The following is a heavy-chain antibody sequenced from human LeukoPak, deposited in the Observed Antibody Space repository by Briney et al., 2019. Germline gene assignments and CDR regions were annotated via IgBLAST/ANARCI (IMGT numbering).Heavy chain of an antibody. J-gene: IGHJ4*02. CDR3: ARQFRDSSGYYSYYFDY. V-gene: IGHV5-51*01. D-gene: IGHD3-22*01. CDR2: IYPGDSDT. Sequence: PGESLKISCKGSGCSFTTYWIGWVRQMPGRGLEWMGIIYPGDSDTRYSPSFQGQVTISADKSISTAYLQWSSLKASDTAMYYCARQFRDSSGYYSYYFDYWGQGTLVTVSS. CDR1: GCSFTTYW.